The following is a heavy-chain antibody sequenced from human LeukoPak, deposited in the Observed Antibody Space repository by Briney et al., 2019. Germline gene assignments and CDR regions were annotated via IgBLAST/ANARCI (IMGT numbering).Heavy chain of an antibody. Sequence: GGSLRLSCAASGFTFSSCSMNWVRQAPGKGLEWVSYISSSSSTIYYADSVKGRFTISRDNAENSLPLQMNSLRAEDTAVYYCAREVAGFDYWGQGTLVTVSS. D-gene: IGHD6-19*01. V-gene: IGHV3-48*01. CDR3: AREVAGFDY. J-gene: IGHJ4*02. CDR1: GFTFSSCS. CDR2: ISSSSSTI.